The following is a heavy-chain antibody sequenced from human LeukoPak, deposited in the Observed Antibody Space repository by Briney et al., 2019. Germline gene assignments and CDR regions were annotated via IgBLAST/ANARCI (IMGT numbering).Heavy chain of an antibody. Sequence: GGSLRLSCAASGFTFSSYGMHWVRQAPGKGLEWVAFIRYDGSNKYYADSVKGRFTISRDSSKNILYLQMNSLRAENTAVYYCAKDRCSNGIGCYYYYMDVWGKGTTVTISS. CDR1: GFTFSSYG. J-gene: IGHJ6*03. CDR2: IRYDGSNK. CDR3: AKDRCSNGIGCYYYYMDV. V-gene: IGHV3-30*02. D-gene: IGHD2-8*01.